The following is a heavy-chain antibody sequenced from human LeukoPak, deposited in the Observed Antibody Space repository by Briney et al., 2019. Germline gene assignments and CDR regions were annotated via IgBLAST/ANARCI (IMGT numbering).Heavy chain of an antibody. D-gene: IGHD3-22*01. V-gene: IGHV1-69*13. J-gene: IGHJ6*02. Sequence: GASVKVSCKASGGTFSSYAISWVRQAPGQGLEWMGGIIPIFGTANYAQKFQGRVTITADESTSTAYMELSSLRSEDTAVYYCARGGDYETYYYYGMDVWGQGTTVTVSS. CDR1: GGTFSSYA. CDR3: ARGGDYETYYYYGMDV. CDR2: IIPIFGTA.